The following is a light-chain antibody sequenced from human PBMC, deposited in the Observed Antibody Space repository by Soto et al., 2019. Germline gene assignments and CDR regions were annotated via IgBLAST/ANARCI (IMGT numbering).Light chain of an antibody. CDR3: QQYGSSPRT. V-gene: IGKV3-20*01. CDR2: DAS. CDR1: QSLSSSQ. Sequence: EIVLTQSPGTLSLSPGERATLSCRASQSLSSSQLAWYQQKPGQAPRLLIHDASSRATGISDRFTGSGSGTDFTLTITTREPEDFAVYYCQQYGSSPRTFGLGTKVDIK. J-gene: IGKJ1*01.